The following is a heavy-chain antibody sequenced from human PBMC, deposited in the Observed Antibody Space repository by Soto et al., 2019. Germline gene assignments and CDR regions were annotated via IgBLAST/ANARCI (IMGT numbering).Heavy chain of an antibody. CDR3: ARHIHNQGFEYYFDS. J-gene: IGHJ4*02. CDR1: GGSITSSGSA. V-gene: IGHV4-39*01. D-gene: IGHD1-1*01. CDR2: IDYSGNI. Sequence: QLQLQESGPGLVKPSETLSLTCNASGGSITSSGSAWGWIRQSPGKGLEWIGTIDYSGNIYYIPSLKSRITISVVTSKNQISLKLSSVTAADTAVYYCARHIHNQGFEYYFDSWGQGTLVTVSS.